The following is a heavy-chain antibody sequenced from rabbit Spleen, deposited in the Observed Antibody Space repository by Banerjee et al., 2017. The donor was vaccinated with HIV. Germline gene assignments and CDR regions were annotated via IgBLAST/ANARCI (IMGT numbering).Heavy chain of an antibody. J-gene: IGHJ4*01. V-gene: IGHV1S7*01. Sequence: QLEESAGGLVQPGGSLRLSCKASGFTLSSYYMNWVRQAPGKGLEWIGYIDPLFGITYYANWVNGRFSISRENAQNTVFLQMTSLTAADTATYFCARDPYDGNNHYFVLWGQGTLVTVS. D-gene: IGHD4-2*01. CDR1: GFTLSSYY. CDR2: IDPLFGIT. CDR3: ARDPYDGNNHYFVL.